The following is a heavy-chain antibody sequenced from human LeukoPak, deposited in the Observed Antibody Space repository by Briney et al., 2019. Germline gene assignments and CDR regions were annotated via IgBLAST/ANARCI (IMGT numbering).Heavy chain of an antibody. CDR2: IYSGGST. Sequence: PGGSLRLSCAASGFTVSSNYMSWVRQAPGKGQEWVSVIYSGGSTYYADSVKGRFTISRDNSKNTLYLQMNSLRAEDTAVYYCASSNGWFGELLSGYYFDHWGQGTLVTVSS. V-gene: IGHV3-53*01. D-gene: IGHD3-10*01. CDR3: ASSNGWFGELLSGYYFDH. J-gene: IGHJ4*02. CDR1: GFTVSSNY.